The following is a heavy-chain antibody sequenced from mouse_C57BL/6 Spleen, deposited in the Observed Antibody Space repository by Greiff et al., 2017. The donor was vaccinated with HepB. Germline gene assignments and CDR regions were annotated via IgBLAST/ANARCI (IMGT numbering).Heavy chain of an antibody. Sequence: VMLVESGPGLVQPSQSLSITCTVSGFSLTSYGVHWVRQSPGKGLEWLGVIWSGGSTDYNAAFISRLSISKDNSKSQVFFKMNSLQADDTAIYYCARWGVTTLMDYWGQGTSVTVSS. D-gene: IGHD2-2*01. CDR1: GFSLTSYG. V-gene: IGHV2-2*01. CDR2: IWSGGST. CDR3: ARWGVTTLMDY. J-gene: IGHJ4*01.